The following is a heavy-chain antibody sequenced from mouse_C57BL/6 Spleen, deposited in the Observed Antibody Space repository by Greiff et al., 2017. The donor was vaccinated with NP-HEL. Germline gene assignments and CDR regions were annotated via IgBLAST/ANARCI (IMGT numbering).Heavy chain of an antibody. CDR3: ARLGNYDSTFDYAMDY. J-gene: IGHJ4*01. CDR2: IDPSDSYT. Sequence: QVQLQQPGAELVKPGASVKLSCKASGYTFTSYWMQWVKQRPGQGLEWIGEIDPSDSYTNYNQKFKGKATLTVDTSSSTAYMQISSMTSEDSAFYYCARLGNYDSTFDYAMDYWSQRTSVTDSS. D-gene: IGHD2-4*01. CDR1: GYTFTSYW. V-gene: IGHV1-50*01.